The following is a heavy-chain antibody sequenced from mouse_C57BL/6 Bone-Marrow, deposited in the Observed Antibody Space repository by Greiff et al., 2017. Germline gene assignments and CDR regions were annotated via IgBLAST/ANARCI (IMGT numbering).Heavy chain of an antibody. CDR1: GYSFTGYY. V-gene: IGHV1-42*01. D-gene: IGHD2-14*01. CDR3: ARRGYHWYFDV. CDR2: INPSTGGT. Sequence: VQLQQSGPELVKPGASVKISCKASGYSFTGYYMNWVKQSPEKSLEWIGEINPSTGGTTYNQKFKAKATLTVDKSSSTAYMQLKSLTSEDSAVCYCARRGYHWYFDVWGTGTTVTVSS. J-gene: IGHJ1*03.